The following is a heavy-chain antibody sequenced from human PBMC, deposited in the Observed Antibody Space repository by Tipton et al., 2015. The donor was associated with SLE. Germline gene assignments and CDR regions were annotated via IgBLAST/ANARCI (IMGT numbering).Heavy chain of an antibody. CDR3: ARAKSAMGSYDT. CDR1: GDSLIKYY. Sequence: LRLSCIVSGDSLIKYYWNWFRQSPGKRLEWIGYVFYTGSTNYNPSFKSRVTISVDTSNQFSLRLDSVTDADTAIYFCARAKSAMGSYDTWGQGAQVTVSS. D-gene: IGHD2-21*01. CDR2: VFYTGST. J-gene: IGHJ5*02. V-gene: IGHV4-59*01.